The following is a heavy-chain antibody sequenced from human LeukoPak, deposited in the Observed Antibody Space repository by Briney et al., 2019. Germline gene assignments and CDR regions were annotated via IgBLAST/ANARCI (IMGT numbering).Heavy chain of an antibody. CDR1: GYTFTSYG. CDR3: ARASLIVGATNHYFDY. Sequence: SVKVSCKASGYTFTSYGISWVRQAPGQGLEWMGGIIPIFGTANYAQKFQGRVTITTDESTSTAYMELSSLRSEDTAVYYCARASLIVGATNHYFDYWGQGTLVTVSS. J-gene: IGHJ4*02. V-gene: IGHV1-69*05. CDR2: IIPIFGTA. D-gene: IGHD1-26*01.